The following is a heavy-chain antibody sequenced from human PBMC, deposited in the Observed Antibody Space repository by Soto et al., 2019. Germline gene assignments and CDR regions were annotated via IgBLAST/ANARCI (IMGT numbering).Heavy chain of an antibody. CDR3: ARDKVVVVAATIGYYFDY. CDR2: TYYRSKWYN. D-gene: IGHD2-15*01. CDR1: GDSVSSNSAA. J-gene: IGHJ4*02. V-gene: IGHV6-1*01. Sequence: SQTLSLTCAISGDSVSSNSAAWNWIRQSPSRGLEWLGRTYYRSKWYNDYAVSVKSRITINPDTSKNQFSLQLNSVTPEGTAVYYCARDKVVVVAATIGYYFDYWGQGTLVTVSS.